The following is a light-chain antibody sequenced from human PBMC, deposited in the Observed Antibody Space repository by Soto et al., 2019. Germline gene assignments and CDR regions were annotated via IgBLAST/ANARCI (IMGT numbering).Light chain of an antibody. V-gene: IGKV1-39*01. CDR2: AAS. CDR1: QRISSY. J-gene: IGKJ1*01. CDR3: QQSYSTHLT. Sequence: DIQMTQSPSSLSASVGDRVTVTCRASQRISSYLNWYQQKPGKAPKLLIYAASSLQSGVPSRSSGSGSGTDFSLTISSLQPEDFTTYYCQQSYSTHLTFGQGTKVEIK.